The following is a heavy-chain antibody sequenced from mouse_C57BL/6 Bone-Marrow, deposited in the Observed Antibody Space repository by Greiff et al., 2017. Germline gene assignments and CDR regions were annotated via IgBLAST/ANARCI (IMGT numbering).Heavy chain of an antibody. Sequence: EVKLVESGGDLVKPGGSLKLSCAASGFTFSSYGMSWVRQTPDKRLEWVGTISSGGSYTYYPDSVKGRFTISRDNAKNTLYLQMSSLKSEDSAMYYCVRHGGDPAWFAYWGQGNLVTVSA. CDR1: GFTFSSYG. CDR2: ISSGGSYT. V-gene: IGHV5-6*02. J-gene: IGHJ3*01. CDR3: VRHGGDPAWFAY.